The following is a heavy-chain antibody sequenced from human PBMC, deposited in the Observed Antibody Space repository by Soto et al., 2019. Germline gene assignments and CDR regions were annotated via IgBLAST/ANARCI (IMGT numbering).Heavy chain of an antibody. CDR1: GYTFTSYG. CDR2: ISAYNGNT. Sequence: GSSVKLSCKASGYTFTSYGISWVRQAPGQGLEWMGWISAYNGNTNYAQKLQGRVTMTTDTSTSTAYMELRSLRSDDTAVYYCARDWSRYCSSTSCYVPGPWGQGTLVTVSS. V-gene: IGHV1-18*01. D-gene: IGHD2-2*01. J-gene: IGHJ5*02. CDR3: ARDWSRYCSSTSCYVPGP.